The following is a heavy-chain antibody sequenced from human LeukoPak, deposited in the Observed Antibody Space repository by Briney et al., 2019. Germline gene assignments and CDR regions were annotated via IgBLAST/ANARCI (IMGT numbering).Heavy chain of an antibody. CDR1: GDSISNGAYY. CDR3: AREETARTNACDI. Sequence: PSQTLSLTCTVSGDSISNGAYYWSWIRQPPGKGLEWIGFIYHTGGTDYNPSLKSRIIISVDRSKNQFSLKLSSLTAADTATYYCAREETARTNACDIWGQGTLVTVSS. CDR2: IYHTGGT. D-gene: IGHD5-24*01. V-gene: IGHV4-30-2*01. J-gene: IGHJ3*02.